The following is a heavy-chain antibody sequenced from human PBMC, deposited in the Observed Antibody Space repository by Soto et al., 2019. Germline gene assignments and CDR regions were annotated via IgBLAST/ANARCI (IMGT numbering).Heavy chain of an antibody. CDR3: ARVRYYDRNFDY. V-gene: IGHV3-7*05. D-gene: IGHD3-16*01. CDR2: IKYDGTEK. Sequence: EVQVVDSGGGLVQPGGSLRLSCAASGFIFTNYWMSWVRQAPGKGLEWVASIKYDGTEKYYVDPVKGRFTISRDNAKNSVYLQMNSLRAEDTAVYYCARVRYYDRNFDYWGQGTLVTVSS. CDR1: GFIFTNYW. J-gene: IGHJ4*02.